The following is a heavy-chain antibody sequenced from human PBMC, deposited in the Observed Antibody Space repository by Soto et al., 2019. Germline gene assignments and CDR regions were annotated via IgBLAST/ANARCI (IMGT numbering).Heavy chain of an antibody. CDR2: TYYRSKWYN. CDR1: GDSVSSNSAA. V-gene: IGHV6-1*01. CDR3: PTFALLAEAGTHPLDYSGLDV. D-gene: IGHD6-13*01. Sequence: SQTLSLTCAISGDSVSSNSAAWNWIRQSPSRGLEWLGRTYYRSKWYNDYAVSVKSRITSNPDTSKNQFSLQLNSVTTEDTAVYYCPTFALLAEAGTHPLDYSGLDVWAKGPR. J-gene: IGHJ6*02.